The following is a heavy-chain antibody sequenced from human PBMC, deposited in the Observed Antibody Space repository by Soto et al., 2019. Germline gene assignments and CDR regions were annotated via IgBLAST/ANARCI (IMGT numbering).Heavy chain of an antibody. CDR2: ISYDGSNK. D-gene: IGHD6-6*01. J-gene: IGHJ4*02. Sequence: HPGGSLRLSCAASGFTFSSYAMHWVRQAPGKGLEWVAVISYDGSNKYYADSVKGRFTISRDNSKNTLYLQMNSLRAEDTAVYYCARGSRQPSSPRFDYWGQGTLVTVSS. CDR1: GFTFSSYA. CDR3: ARGSRQPSSPRFDY. V-gene: IGHV3-30-3*01.